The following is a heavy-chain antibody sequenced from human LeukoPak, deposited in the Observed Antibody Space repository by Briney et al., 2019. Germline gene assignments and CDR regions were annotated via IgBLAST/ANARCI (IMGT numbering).Heavy chain of an antibody. CDR1: GYTFTSYG. Sequence: ASVKVSCKASGYTFTSYGISWVRQAPGQGLEWMGWISAYNGNTNYAQKLQGRATMTTDTSTSTAYMELRSLRSDDTAVYYCARAPAKVATIQGGSSYWGQGTLVTVSS. J-gene: IGHJ4*02. CDR3: ARAPAKVATIQGGSSY. CDR2: ISAYNGNT. V-gene: IGHV1-18*04. D-gene: IGHD5-12*01.